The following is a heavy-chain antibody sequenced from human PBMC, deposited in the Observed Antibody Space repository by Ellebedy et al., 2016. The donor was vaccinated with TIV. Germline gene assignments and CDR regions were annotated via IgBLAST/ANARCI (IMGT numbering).Heavy chain of an antibody. CDR1: GFTVSSNY. D-gene: IGHD1-26*01. CDR3: AREGISGSYAYDY. Sequence: GGSLRLXXAASGFTVSSNYMSWVRQAPGKGLEWVSVIYSGGSTYYADSVKGRFTISRDNSKNTLYLQMNSLRAEDTAVYYCAREGISGSYAYDYWGQGTLVTVSS. V-gene: IGHV3-66*01. J-gene: IGHJ4*02. CDR2: IYSGGST.